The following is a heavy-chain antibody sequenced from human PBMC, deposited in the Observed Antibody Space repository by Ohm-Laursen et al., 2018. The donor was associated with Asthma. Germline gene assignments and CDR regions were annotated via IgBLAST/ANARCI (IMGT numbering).Heavy chain of an antibody. J-gene: IGHJ5*02. D-gene: IGHD3-22*01. CDR3: ARDQRRTDYYYSSGYPNWFDP. CDR1: GGTFSSYA. Sequence: SSVKVSCKASGGTFSSYAISWVRQAPGQGLEWMGGIIPIFGTANYAQKFQGRVTITADESTSTAYMELSSLRSEDTAVYYCARDQRRTDYYYSSGYPNWFDPWGQGTLVTVSS. V-gene: IGHV1-69*01. CDR2: IIPIFGTA.